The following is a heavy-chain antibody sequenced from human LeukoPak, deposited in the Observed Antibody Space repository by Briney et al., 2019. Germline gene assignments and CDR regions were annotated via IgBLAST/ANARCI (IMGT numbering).Heavy chain of an antibody. CDR2: IYYSGST. CDR3: ARVAYCGGDCYSFDY. CDR1: GGSISGYY. J-gene: IGHJ4*02. D-gene: IGHD2-21*02. Sequence: TSETLSLTCTVSGGSISGYYWSWIRQPPGKGLEWIAYIYYSGSTNYNPSLKSRVTISVDTPKKQFSLKLSSVTAADTAVYYCARVAYCGGDCYSFDYWGQGTLVTVSS. V-gene: IGHV4-59*01.